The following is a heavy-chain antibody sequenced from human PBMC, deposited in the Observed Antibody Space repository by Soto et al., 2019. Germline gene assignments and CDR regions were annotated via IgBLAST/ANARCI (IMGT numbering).Heavy chain of an antibody. D-gene: IGHD4-17*01. CDR3: ARDLGYGDYGRYYYYYGMDV. CDR1: GYTFTSYG. CDR2: ISAYNGNT. J-gene: IGHJ6*02. V-gene: IGHV1-18*01. Sequence: QVQLVQSGAEVKKPGASVKVSCKASGYTFTSYGISWVRQAPGQGLEWMGWISAYNGNTNYAQKLQGRGTMTTDTSTSTAYMELRSLRSDDTAVYYCARDLGYGDYGRYYYYYGMDVWGQGTTVTVSS.